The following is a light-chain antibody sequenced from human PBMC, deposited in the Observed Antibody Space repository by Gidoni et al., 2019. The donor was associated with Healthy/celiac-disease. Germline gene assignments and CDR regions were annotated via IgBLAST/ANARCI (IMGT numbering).Light chain of an antibody. V-gene: IGLV4-69*01. J-gene: IGLJ2*01. CDR3: QTWGTGIVV. Sequence: QLVLTHSPSASASLGASVKLTCTLSSGHSSYASAWPQQQPEKGPRYLMKLNSDGSHSKGDGIPDRFSGSSSGAERYLTITSLQAEDEADYYCQTWGTGIVVFGGGTKLTVL. CDR2: LNSDGSH. CDR1: SGHSSYA.